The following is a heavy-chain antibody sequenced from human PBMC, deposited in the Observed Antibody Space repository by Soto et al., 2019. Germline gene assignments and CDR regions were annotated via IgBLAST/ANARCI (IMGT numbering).Heavy chain of an antibody. J-gene: IGHJ4*02. V-gene: IGHV3-74*01. CDR1: GFTFYNSW. CDR3: VANHDDAVY. CDR2: IYFDGSGT. D-gene: IGHD1-1*01. Sequence: EVQLVESGGGLVQPGGSLRLSCVASGFTFYNSWMHWVRQTPGKGLVWVSRIYFDGSGTTYEDSVKGRFTISRDSAKSTLYLQMTRLGGEDTAIFYSVANHDDAVYWGQGTLVTVSS.